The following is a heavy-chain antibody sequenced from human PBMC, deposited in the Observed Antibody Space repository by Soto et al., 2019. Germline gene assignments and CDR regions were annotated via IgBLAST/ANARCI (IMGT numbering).Heavy chain of an antibody. CDR1: GGSISSSSYY. D-gene: IGHD3-3*01. Sequence: SETLSLTCTVSGGSISSSSYYWGWIRQPPGKGLEWIGSIYYSGSTYYNPSLKSRVTISVDTSKNQFSLKLSSVTAADTAVYYCARLFYAARFPFDYWGQGTLVTVSS. J-gene: IGHJ4*02. V-gene: IGHV4-39*01. CDR2: IYYSGST. CDR3: ARLFYAARFPFDY.